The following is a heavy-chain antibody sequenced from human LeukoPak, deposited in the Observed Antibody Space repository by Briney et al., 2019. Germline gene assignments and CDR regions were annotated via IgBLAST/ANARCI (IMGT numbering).Heavy chain of an antibody. CDR1: GFTFSSYG. CDR3: ATELRYFDWLHAFDI. Sequence: GGSMRLSCAASGFTFSSYGMHWVRQAPGKGLEWVAFIRYDGSNKYYADSVKGRFTISRDNSKNTLYLQMNSLRAEDTAVYYCATELRYFDWLHAFDIWGQGTMVTVSS. J-gene: IGHJ3*02. CDR2: IRYDGSNK. D-gene: IGHD3-9*01. V-gene: IGHV3-30*02.